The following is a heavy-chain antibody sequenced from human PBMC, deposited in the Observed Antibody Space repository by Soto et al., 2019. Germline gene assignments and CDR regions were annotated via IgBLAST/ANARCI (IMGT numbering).Heavy chain of an antibody. Sequence: PGGSLRLSCAASGFTFSSYGMHWVRQAPGKGLEWVAVISYDGSNKYYADSVKGRFTISRDNSKNTLYLQMNSLRAEDTAVYYCAKDGYYYDSSGYYPDYWGQGTLVTVSS. D-gene: IGHD3-22*01. CDR3: AKDGYYYDSSGYYPDY. V-gene: IGHV3-30*18. CDR1: GFTFSSYG. J-gene: IGHJ4*02. CDR2: ISYDGSNK.